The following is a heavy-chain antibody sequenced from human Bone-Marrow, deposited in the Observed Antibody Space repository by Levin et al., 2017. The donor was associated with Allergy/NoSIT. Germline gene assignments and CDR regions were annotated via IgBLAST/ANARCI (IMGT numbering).Heavy chain of an antibody. D-gene: IGHD6-6*01. CDR1: GYNFGDYG. CDR3: AKRDGSSSSFDY. CDR2: ISWNSKSI. Sequence: PGGSLRLSCEGSGYNFGDYGMFWVRQAPGKGLEWVSGISWNSKSITYADSVKGRFTVSRDNAKKSLFLQMNSLRPEDTAFYFCAKRDGSSSSFDYWGQGTLVTVSS. V-gene: IGHV3-9*01. J-gene: IGHJ4*02.